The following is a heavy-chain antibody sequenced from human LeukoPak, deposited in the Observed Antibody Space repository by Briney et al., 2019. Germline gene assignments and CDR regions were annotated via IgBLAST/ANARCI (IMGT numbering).Heavy chain of an antibody. J-gene: IGHJ4*02. CDR2: INRDESQK. D-gene: IGHD3-9*01. CDR1: GFTFSTYW. V-gene: IGHV3-7*01. CDR3: ARDSDWSLDY. Sequence: GGSLRLSCEASGFTFSTYWMSWVRQAPGKGLEWVANINRDESQKYFVDSMKGRFAISRDNAKNSLFLQMNSLRAEDTAVYYCARDSDWSLDYWGQGTLVTVSS.